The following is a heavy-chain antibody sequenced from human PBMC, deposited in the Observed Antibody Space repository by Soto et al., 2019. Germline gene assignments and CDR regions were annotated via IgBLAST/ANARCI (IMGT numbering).Heavy chain of an antibody. J-gene: IGHJ4*02. CDR2: ISSSSSYI. V-gene: IGHV3-21*01. CDR1: GFTFSSYS. CDR3: ARSSTHSSGYYYNY. D-gene: IGHD3-22*01. Sequence: PGGSLRLSCSASGFTFSSYSMNWVRQAPGKGLEWVSSISSSSSYIYYADSVKGRSTISRDNAKNSLYLQMNSLRAEDTAVYYCARSSTHSSGYYYNYWGQGTLVTVSS.